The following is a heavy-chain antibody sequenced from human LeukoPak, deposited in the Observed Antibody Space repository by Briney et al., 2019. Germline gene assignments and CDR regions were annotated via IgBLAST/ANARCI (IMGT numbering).Heavy chain of an antibody. CDR2: ISTYNGNT. J-gene: IGHJ6*03. D-gene: IGHD6-13*01. Sequence: GASVEVSCKASGYTFTTHGISWVRQAPGQGLEWMGWISTYNGNTKSAQKFQGRVTITTDESTSTAYMELSSLRSEDTAVYYCATIGLDSSSWYGADYSYYYMDVWGKGTTVTVSS. CDR3: ATIGLDSSSWYGADYSYYYMDV. V-gene: IGHV1-18*01. CDR1: GYTFTTHG.